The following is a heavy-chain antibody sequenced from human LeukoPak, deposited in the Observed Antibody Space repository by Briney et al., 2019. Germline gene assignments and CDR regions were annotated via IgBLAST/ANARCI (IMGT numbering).Heavy chain of an antibody. Sequence: GGSLSLSCAASGFTFSSYAMHWVRQASGKGLEWVAVISYDGSNKYYADSVKGRFTISRDNSKNTLYLQMNSLRAEDTAVYYCARGTVTTDSLDYWGQGTLVTVSS. D-gene: IGHD4-17*01. CDR3: ARGTVTTDSLDY. V-gene: IGHV3-30-3*01. CDR2: ISYDGSNK. CDR1: GFTFSSYA. J-gene: IGHJ4*02.